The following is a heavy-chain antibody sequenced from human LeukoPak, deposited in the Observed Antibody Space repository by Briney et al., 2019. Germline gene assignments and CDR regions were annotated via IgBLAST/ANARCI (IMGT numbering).Heavy chain of an antibody. D-gene: IGHD2-2*03. CDR1: GFTFSPYA. J-gene: IGHJ4*02. CDR2: ISNDGSNK. Sequence: GGSLRLSCAASGFTFSPYAMHWVRQAPGKGLEWVALISNDGSNKYYADSVKGRFTISRDNSKNTLDLQMNSLRAEDTAVYYCAKDGYCSSTSCYPNHFDSWGQGTLVTVSS. V-gene: IGHV3-30*18. CDR3: AKDGYCSSTSCYPNHFDS.